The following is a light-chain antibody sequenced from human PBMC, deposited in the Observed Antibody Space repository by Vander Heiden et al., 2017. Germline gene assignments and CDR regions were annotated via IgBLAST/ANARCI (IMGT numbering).Light chain of an antibody. CDR3: LQDYDLAIT. CDR2: DAS. J-gene: IGKJ5*01. CDR1: QDISNY. Sequence: DIQMTQSPSSLSASVGDRVTITCQASQDISNYLNWYQQKPGKAPKLLIYDASNFVTPVPSTFRARGSLTDFTFTISSLQPEDLATYYCLQDYDLAITFGQGTQLEIK. V-gene: IGKV1-33*01.